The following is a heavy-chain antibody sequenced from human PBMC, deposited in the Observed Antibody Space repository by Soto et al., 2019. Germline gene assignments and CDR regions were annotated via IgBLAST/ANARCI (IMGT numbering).Heavy chain of an antibody. V-gene: IGHV4-30-4*01. CDR1: GGSISSGDYY. CDR3: ARDITIFGGGGSGSYYTPRYYYGMDV. D-gene: IGHD3-10*01. CDR2: IYYSGST. J-gene: IGHJ6*02. Sequence: QVQLQESGPGLVKPSQTLSLTCTVSGGSISSGDYYWSWIRQPPGKGLEWIGYIYYSGSTYYNPSLKSRVTIAVDTSKNQFSLKLSSVTAADTAVYYCARDITIFGGGGSGSYYTPRYYYGMDVWGQGTTVTVSS.